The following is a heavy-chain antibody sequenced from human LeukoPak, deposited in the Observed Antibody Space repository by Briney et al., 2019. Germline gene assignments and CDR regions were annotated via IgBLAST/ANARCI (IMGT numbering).Heavy chain of an antibody. CDR1: GFTFSNSW. V-gene: IGHV3-74*01. J-gene: IGHJ6*02. CDR2: INSDGSNI. D-gene: IGHD6-13*01. CDR3: RGWKTPTAGPRYDMDV. Sequence: QSGGSLRLSCAASGFTFSNSWMNWVRQAPGKGLEWVGRINSDGSNIDYADSVKGRFTISRDNAKNTVYLQMNSLRGEDTAVYYCRGWKTPTAGPRYDMDVWGQGTTVTVSS.